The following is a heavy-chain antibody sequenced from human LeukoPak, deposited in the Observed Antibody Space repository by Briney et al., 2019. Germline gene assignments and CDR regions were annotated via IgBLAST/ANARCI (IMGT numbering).Heavy chain of an antibody. J-gene: IGHJ4*02. Sequence: GPLRLSCAASGFTVSSNYMSWVRQAPGKGLEWLSVISGGSSGSTYYADSVTGRFTVSRDNSKNTVDLQMNSLRAEDTAVYYCARGMFGETPVDYWGQGTLVTVSS. CDR2: ISGGSSGST. CDR1: GFTVSSNY. D-gene: IGHD3-10*02. CDR3: ARGMFGETPVDY. V-gene: IGHV3-53*01.